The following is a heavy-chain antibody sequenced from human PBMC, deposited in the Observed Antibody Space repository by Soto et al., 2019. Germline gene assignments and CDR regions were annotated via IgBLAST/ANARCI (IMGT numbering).Heavy chain of an antibody. CDR3: ARGPSIKTESHFDY. D-gene: IGHD1-1*01. CDR2: INPNSGGT. J-gene: IGHJ4*02. CDR1: GYTFTGYY. Sequence: ASVKVSCKASGYTFTGYYMHWVRQAPGQGLEWMGWINPNSGGTNYAQKFQGWVTMTRDTSISTAYMELSRLRSDDTAVYYCARGPSIKTESHFDYWGQGTLVTVSS. V-gene: IGHV1-2*04.